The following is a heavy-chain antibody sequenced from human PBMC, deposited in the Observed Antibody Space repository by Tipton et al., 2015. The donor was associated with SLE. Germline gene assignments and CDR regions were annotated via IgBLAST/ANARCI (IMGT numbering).Heavy chain of an antibody. J-gene: IGHJ4*02. V-gene: IGHV1-18*01. D-gene: IGHD1-1*01. CDR2: ISAYNGNT. Sequence: QSGPEVKKPGASVKVSCKASGYTFTSYGISWVRQAPGQGLEWMGWISAYNGNTNYAQKLQGRVTMTRDTSISTAYMELSRLRSDDTAVYYCARVRWAWSDFDYWGQGTLVTVSS. CDR1: GYTFTSYG. CDR3: ARVRWAWSDFDY.